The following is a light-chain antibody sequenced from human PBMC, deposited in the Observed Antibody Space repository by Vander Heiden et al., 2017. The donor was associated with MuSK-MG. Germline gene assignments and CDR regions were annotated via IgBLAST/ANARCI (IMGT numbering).Light chain of an antibody. CDR3: QKYSSAPPQLT. CDR2: AAS. J-gene: IGKJ4*01. V-gene: IGKV1-27*01. Sequence: DIQMTQSPSSLSASVGDRVTITCRASQGISNYLAWYQQKPGKVPKLLIYAASTLQSGVPSRFSGSGSGTDFTLTISSLQPEDVATYYCQKYSSAPPQLTFGGGTNVEIQ. CDR1: QGISNY.